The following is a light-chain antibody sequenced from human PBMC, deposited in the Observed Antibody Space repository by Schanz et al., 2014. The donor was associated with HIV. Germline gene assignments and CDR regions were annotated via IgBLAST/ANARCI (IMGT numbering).Light chain of an antibody. CDR3: SSYTSSSTVV. Sequence: QSVLTQPPSVSGAPGQRVTISCTGNNSNIGAGYDVHWYQQLPGTAPKLLIYGDSNRPSGVPDRFSGSKSGTSASLAITGLQAEDEADYYCSSYTSSSTVVFGGGTQLTVL. V-gene: IGLV1-40*01. J-gene: IGLJ2*01. CDR1: NSNIGAGYD. CDR2: GDS.